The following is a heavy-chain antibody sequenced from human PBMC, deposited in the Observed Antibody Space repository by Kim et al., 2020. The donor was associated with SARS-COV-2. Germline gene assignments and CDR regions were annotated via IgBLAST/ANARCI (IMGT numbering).Heavy chain of an antibody. J-gene: IGHJ3*02. D-gene: IGHD1-1*01. CDR1: GFTFSTYS. CDR3: ARGTPGTTAFDI. Sequence: GGSLRLSCAASGFTFSTYSMNWVRQAPGKGLEWVSSISSGGSYIYYADSVKGRFTISRDNAKNSLYLQMNSLRAEDTAVYYCARGTPGTTAFDIWGQGTILTVSS. V-gene: IGHV3-21*01. CDR2: ISSGGSYI.